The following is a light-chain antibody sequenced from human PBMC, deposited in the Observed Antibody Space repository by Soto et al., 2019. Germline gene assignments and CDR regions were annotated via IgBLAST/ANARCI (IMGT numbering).Light chain of an antibody. CDR2: AAS. Sequence: DIQMTQSPSSLSASVGDRVTITCRASQSISSHLNWYQQKPGKAPKLLIYAASSLQSGVPSRFSGSGSGTDFTLTISSLQPEDFATYSCQQSYSTPLTFCQGTKLEIK. CDR3: QQSYSTPLT. CDR1: QSISSH. J-gene: IGKJ2*01. V-gene: IGKV1-39*01.